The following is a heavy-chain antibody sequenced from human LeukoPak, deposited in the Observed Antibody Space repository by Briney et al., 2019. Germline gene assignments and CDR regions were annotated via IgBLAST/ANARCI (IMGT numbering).Heavy chain of an antibody. Sequence: SETLSLTCTVSGGSISSYYWSWIRQPAGKGLEWIGRIYTSGSTNYNPSLKSRVTMSVDTSKNQFSLKLSSVTAADTAVYYCARDKSNIAAAGHFFDYWGQGTLVTVSS. CDR2: IYTSGST. D-gene: IGHD6-13*01. CDR3: ARDKSNIAAAGHFFDY. CDR1: GGSISSYY. V-gene: IGHV4-4*07. J-gene: IGHJ4*02.